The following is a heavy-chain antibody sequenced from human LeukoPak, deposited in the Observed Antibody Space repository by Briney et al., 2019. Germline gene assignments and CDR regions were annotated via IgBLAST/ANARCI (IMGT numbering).Heavy chain of an antibody. D-gene: IGHD3-22*01. V-gene: IGHV3-43*01. Sequence: GGSLRLSCAASGFTFDDYIMHWVRQAPGKGLEWVSLVSWDGDTTYYADSVKGRFTISRDNSKNSLYLQMNNLRTEDTALYYCAKARGLIGGAFDIWGQGTMVTVSS. CDR1: GFTFDDYI. CDR2: VSWDGDTT. J-gene: IGHJ3*02. CDR3: AKARGLIGGAFDI.